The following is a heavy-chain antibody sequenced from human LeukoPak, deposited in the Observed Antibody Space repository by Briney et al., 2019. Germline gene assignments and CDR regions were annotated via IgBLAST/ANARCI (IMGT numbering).Heavy chain of an antibody. D-gene: IGHD6-19*01. J-gene: IGHJ4*02. Sequence: PSQTLSLTCTVSGGSISSGGYYWSWIRQPPGKGLEWIGYIYYSGSTNYNPSLKSRVTISVDTSTRQCSLKLSSVTAADTGVYYCASLFPHVYSSGSTRIDYWGQGTLVTVSS. CDR2: IYYSGST. CDR1: GGSISSGGYY. CDR3: ASLFPHVYSSGSTRIDY. V-gene: IGHV4-61*08.